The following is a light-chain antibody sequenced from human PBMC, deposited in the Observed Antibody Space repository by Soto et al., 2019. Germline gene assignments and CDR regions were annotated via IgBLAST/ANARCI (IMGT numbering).Light chain of an antibody. V-gene: IGKV3-11*01. CDR1: QSVSSY. CDR2: DAS. J-gene: IGKJ4*01. Sequence: EIVLTQSPATLSLSPGERATLSCRASQSVSSYLAWYQQKPGQAPRLLIYDASNRATGIQARFSGSGSGTDFTLTISSLEPDEFAVYYCQQRSDWPSTFGGGTKVQIK. CDR3: QQRSDWPST.